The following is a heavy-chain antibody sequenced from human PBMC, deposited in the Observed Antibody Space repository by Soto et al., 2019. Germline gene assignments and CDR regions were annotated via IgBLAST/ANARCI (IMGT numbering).Heavy chain of an antibody. D-gene: IGHD5-12*01. V-gene: IGHV6-1*01. CDR3: AKGDNLGPKTGYAFDP. J-gene: IGHJ5*02. CDR2: TYSRSKWYN. CDR1: GDSVSSNTAS. Sequence: QVQLQQSGPGLVRPSQTLSLTCAISGDSVSSNTASWNWVRQSPSRGLEWLGRTYSRSKWYNDYAVSVKNRIIISPDTSKNECSPQLNSMTPEDTAVYYCAKGDNLGPKTGYAFDPWGQGILVTVSS.